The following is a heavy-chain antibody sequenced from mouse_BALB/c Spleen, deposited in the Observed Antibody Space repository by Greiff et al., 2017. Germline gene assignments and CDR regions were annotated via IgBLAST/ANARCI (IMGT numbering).Heavy chain of an antibody. J-gene: IGHJ3*01. Sequence: VQLQQSGAELVKPWASVQLSCTASGFTFKDSYMHWVKQSPEQGLEWIGRIDPANGTTKYDPKFQGEATMTADTASNTAYLQLSSLTSEDTAVYYCARAAWFAYGGQGTLATVSA. CDR2: IDPANGTT. CDR3: ARAAWFAY. CDR1: GFTFKDSY. V-gene: IGHV14-3*02.